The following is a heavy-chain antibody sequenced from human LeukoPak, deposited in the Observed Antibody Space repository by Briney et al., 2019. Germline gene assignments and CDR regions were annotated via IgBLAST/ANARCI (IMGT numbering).Heavy chain of an antibody. CDR1: GYTFTGYY. D-gene: IGHD2-15*01. Sequence: ASVKVSCKASGYTFTGYYMHWVRQAPGQGLEWMGWINPNSGGTNYALKFQGRVTMTRDTSISTAYMELSRLRSDDTAVYYCARVSPGSAQGIDYWGQGTLVTVSS. V-gene: IGHV1-2*02. CDR3: ARVSPGSAQGIDY. J-gene: IGHJ4*02. CDR2: INPNSGGT.